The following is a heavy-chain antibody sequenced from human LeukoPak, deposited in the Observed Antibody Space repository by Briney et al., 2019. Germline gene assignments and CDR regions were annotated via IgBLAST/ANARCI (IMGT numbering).Heavy chain of an antibody. CDR1: GFTVSGNY. CDR2: IYSGGST. Sequence: GGSLRLSCAASGFTVSGNYMSWVRRAPGKGLEWVSVIYSGGSTYYADSVKGRFTISRDNSKNTLYLQMNSLRAEDTAVYYCASTEAYDYVWGSYRFSYWGQGTLVTVSS. J-gene: IGHJ4*02. CDR3: ASTEAYDYVWGSYRFSY. D-gene: IGHD3-16*02. V-gene: IGHV3-53*01.